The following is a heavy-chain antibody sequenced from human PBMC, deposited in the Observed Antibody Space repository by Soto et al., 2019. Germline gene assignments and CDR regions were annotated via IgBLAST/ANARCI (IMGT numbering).Heavy chain of an antibody. CDR2: IGRNGGYT. CDR1: GFTFSSYV. Sequence: PGGSLRLSCAASGFTFSSYVINWVRQAPGKGLEWVSGIGRNGGYTYYADSVKGRFTISRDNSKNTLFLQMNSLRPEDTAVYYCAIDRYGSGISNIDYWGQGTLVTVSS. V-gene: IGHV3-23*01. J-gene: IGHJ4*02. D-gene: IGHD3-10*01. CDR3: AIDRYGSGISNIDY.